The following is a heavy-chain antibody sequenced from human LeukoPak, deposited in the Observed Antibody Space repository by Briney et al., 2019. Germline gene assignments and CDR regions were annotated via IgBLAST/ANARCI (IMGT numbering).Heavy chain of an antibody. V-gene: IGHV4-34*01. J-gene: IGHJ4*02. CDR2: INHSGST. D-gene: IGHD5-18*01. CDR1: GGSFSGYY. CDR3: ASLLVDTAMAPWDY. Sequence: SETLSLTCAVYGGSFSGYYWSWIRQPPGKGLEWIGEINHSGSTNYNPSLKSRVTISVDTSKNQFSLKLSSVTAADTAVYYCASLLVDTAMAPWDYWGQGTLVTVSS.